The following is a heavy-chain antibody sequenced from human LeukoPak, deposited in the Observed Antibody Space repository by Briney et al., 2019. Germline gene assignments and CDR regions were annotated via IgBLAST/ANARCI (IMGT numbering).Heavy chain of an antibody. J-gene: IGHJ4*02. CDR2: IYYSGST. V-gene: IGHV4-39*01. D-gene: IGHD3-10*01. CDR3: ARHLGLIIYYGSGSYYNGPFDY. CDR1: GGSISSSSYY. Sequence: PSETLSLTCTVSGGSISSSSYYWGWIRQPPGKGLEWIGSIYYSGSTYYNPSLKSRVTISVDTSKNQFSLKLSSVTAADTAVYYCARHLGLIIYYGSGSYYNGPFDYWGQGTLVTVSS.